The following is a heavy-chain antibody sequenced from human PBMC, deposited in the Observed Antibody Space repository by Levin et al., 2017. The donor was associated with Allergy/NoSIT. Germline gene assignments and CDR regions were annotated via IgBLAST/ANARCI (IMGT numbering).Heavy chain of an antibody. V-gene: IGHV4-34*01. Sequence: SETLSLTCAVYGGSFSGYHWTWIRQPPGKGLEWIGEINHSGSTNYNPSLKSRVTMSVDTSKDQFSLKLSSVTAADTAVYYCARRVRVRGYSGYDNWFDPWGQGTLVTVSS. CDR1: GGSFSGYH. J-gene: IGHJ5*02. CDR2: INHSGST. D-gene: IGHD5-12*01. CDR3: ARRVRVRGYSGYDNWFDP.